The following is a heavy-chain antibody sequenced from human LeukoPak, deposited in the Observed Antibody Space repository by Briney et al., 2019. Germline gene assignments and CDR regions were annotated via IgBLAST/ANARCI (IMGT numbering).Heavy chain of an antibody. Sequence: PGGSLRLSCAASGFTFSSYAMSWVRQAPGKGLEWVSAISGSGGSTYYADSVKGRFTISRDNSKNTMYLQMNSLRVEDTAVYYCAKDLGYSNSYWGQGTLVTVSS. CDR1: GFTFSSYA. CDR3: AKDLGYSNSY. J-gene: IGHJ4*02. CDR2: ISGSGGST. V-gene: IGHV3-23*01. D-gene: IGHD6-13*01.